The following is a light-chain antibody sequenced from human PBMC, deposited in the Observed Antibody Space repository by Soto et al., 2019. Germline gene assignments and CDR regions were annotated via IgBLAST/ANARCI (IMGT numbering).Light chain of an antibody. CDR2: AAA. CDR3: QQANSVPYT. V-gene: IGKV1-12*01. Sequence: DIQMTQSPSSVSASVGDRVIITCRASQDISSWLAWYQQKPGKDPKLLIYAAATLQGGVPSRFSGSGSGTDFTLTINSLQPEDFATYFCQQANSVPYTFGQGTKLEIK. CDR1: QDISSW. J-gene: IGKJ2*01.